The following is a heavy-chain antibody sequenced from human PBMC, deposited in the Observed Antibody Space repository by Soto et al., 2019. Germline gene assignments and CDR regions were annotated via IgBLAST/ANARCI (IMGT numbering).Heavy chain of an antibody. CDR2: INTGTDNT. J-gene: IGHJ4*02. Sequence: QVQLVQSGAEVKKLGASVKVSCKASGYTFTDYAIHWVRQAPGQRLEWMGWINTGTDNTKYSQSFQGRVTITRDTSANTAYMELSSLRSEDTAVYYCARDRSTVVTDWGQGTLVTVSS. CDR1: GYTFTDYA. CDR3: ARDRSTVVTD. V-gene: IGHV1-3*04. D-gene: IGHD4-17*01.